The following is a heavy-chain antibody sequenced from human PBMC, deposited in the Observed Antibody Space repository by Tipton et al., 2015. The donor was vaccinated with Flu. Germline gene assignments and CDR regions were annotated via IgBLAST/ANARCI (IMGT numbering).Heavy chain of an antibody. J-gene: IGHJ6*02. Sequence: TLSLTCTVSGGSISSGSYYWTWIRQPAGKGLEWIGRVYPSGTTYYNPSLKSRVTISVDSSKNEFSLTLASLTAADTAVYYCARDLWNDRRAYYYYGVDVWGQGTTVTVSS. D-gene: IGHD1-1*01. CDR1: GGSISSGSYY. CDR3: ARDLWNDRRAYYYYGVDV. CDR2: VYPSGTT. V-gene: IGHV4-61*02.